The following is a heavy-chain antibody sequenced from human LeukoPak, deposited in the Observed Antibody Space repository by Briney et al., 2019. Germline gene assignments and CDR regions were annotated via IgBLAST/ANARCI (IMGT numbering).Heavy chain of an antibody. Sequence: GESLKISCQGSGYNFPIYWIGWVRQMPGQGLEWMGIIYPGDSDTRYSPSFQGQVTISADKSISTAYLQWSSLKASDTAMYYCARRESGVGPFDYWGQGTLVTVSS. CDR2: IYPGDSDT. J-gene: IGHJ4*02. CDR1: GYNFPIYW. CDR3: ARRESGVGPFDY. D-gene: IGHD3-3*01. V-gene: IGHV5-51*01.